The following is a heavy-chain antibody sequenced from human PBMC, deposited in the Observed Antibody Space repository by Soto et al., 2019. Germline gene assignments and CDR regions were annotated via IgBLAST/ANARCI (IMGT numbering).Heavy chain of an antibody. CDR3: ARRHEYDFWSGYYIGDPSFDY. CDR1: GGSISSSSYY. D-gene: IGHD3-3*01. CDR2: IYYSGST. V-gene: IGHV4-39*01. J-gene: IGHJ4*02. Sequence: QLQLQESGPGLVKPSETLSLTCTVSGGSISSSSYYWGWIRQPPGKGLEWIGSIYYSGSTYYNPSLKSRVTISVDTSKNHFSLKLSSVTAADTAVYYCARRHEYDFWSGYYIGDPSFDYWGQGTLVTVSS.